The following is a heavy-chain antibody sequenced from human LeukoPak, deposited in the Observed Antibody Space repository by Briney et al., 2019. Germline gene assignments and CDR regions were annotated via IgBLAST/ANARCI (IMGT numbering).Heavy chain of an antibody. CDR2: IYYSGST. CDR1: GGSISSSSYY. J-gene: IGHJ4*02. CDR3: VNVGYGSGTHPVDY. V-gene: IGHV4-39*07. D-gene: IGHD3-10*01. Sequence: PSETLSLTCTVSGGSISSSSYYWGWIRQPPGKGLEWIGSIYYSGSTYYNPSLKSRVTISVDTSKNQFSLKLSSVTAADTAVYYCVNVGYGSGTHPVDYWGQGTLVTVSS.